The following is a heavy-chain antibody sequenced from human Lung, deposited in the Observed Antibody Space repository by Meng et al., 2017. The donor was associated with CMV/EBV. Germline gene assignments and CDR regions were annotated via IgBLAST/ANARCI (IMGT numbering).Heavy chain of an antibody. CDR3: VRGLYYLAGDGYYHDF. Sequence: QVHLQESGPGLLKPSQTLSLTCTGSGGSISSDNYFWSWIRLPPGKGLEWVGYFRYSRDTYSIPSLQSRLTVTFDTSKNQFSLRLTSVTAADTAVYYCVRGLYYLAGDGYYHDFWGPGTLVTVSS. CDR1: GGSISSDNYF. D-gene: IGHD2-21*01. J-gene: IGHJ4*02. V-gene: IGHV4-30-4*01. CDR2: FRYSRDT.